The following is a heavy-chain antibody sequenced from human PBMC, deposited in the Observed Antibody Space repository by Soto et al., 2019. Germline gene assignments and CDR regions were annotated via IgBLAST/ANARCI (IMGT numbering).Heavy chain of an antibody. CDR1: GFPFSTYW. V-gene: IGHV3-7*01. Sequence: GGSLRLSCVASGFPFSTYWMGWVRQAPGKGLEWVANIKQDGSEIYYVDSVRGRFTISRDNAKNSLYLQMNSLRAEDTALYYCARVLGWGWFDPWGQGTLVTVSS. CDR2: IKQDGSEI. CDR3: ARVLGWGWFDP. D-gene: IGHD1-26*01. J-gene: IGHJ5*02.